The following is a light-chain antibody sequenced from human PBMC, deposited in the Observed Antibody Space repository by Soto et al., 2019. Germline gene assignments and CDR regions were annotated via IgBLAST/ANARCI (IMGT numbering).Light chain of an antibody. J-gene: IGKJ4*01. Sequence: EIVMTQSPATLSVSPGERATLSRRASQSVSSNLAWYQQKPGQDPSLLIYGASTRATGTPARFSGSGSGTEFNLTISSLQSEDYAVYLCQQYIRWPLTFGGGTKVDIK. CDR3: QQYIRWPLT. CDR1: QSVSSN. V-gene: IGKV3-15*01. CDR2: GAS.